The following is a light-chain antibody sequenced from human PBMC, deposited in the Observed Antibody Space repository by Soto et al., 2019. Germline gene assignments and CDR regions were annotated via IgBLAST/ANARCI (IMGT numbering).Light chain of an antibody. J-gene: IGKJ2*02. CDR1: QSVSSN. CDR2: GAS. Sequence: EIALTQSPVTLSVSPGERATLSCRASQSVSSNLAWYQQKPGQAPRLLIYGASTRATGIPARFSGSGSGTEFTLTISSLQSEDFAVYYCQQYTNWPRTFGQGTKLETK. CDR3: QQYTNWPRT. V-gene: IGKV3-15*01.